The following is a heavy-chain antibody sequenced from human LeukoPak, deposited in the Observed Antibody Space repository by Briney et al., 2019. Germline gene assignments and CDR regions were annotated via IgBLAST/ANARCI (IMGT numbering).Heavy chain of an antibody. D-gene: IGHD6-13*01. Sequence: ASVNVSCKASGYTFTSYHMHWVRQAPGQGLEWMGKINLSGGSTTYAQKFQGRVTMTRDTSISTAYMELSRLRSDDTDVYYCATSVLAAAGTGVDYWGQGTLVTVSS. CDR1: GYTFTSYH. CDR3: ATSVLAAAGTGVDY. CDR2: INLSGGST. V-gene: IGHV1-46*01. J-gene: IGHJ4*02.